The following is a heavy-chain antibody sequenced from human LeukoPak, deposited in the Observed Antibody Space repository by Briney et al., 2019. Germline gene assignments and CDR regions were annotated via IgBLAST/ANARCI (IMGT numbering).Heavy chain of an antibody. CDR1: GGSISSYY. V-gene: IGHV4-59*08. D-gene: IGHD4-17*01. Sequence: PSETLSLTCTVSGGSISSYYWSWIRQPPGKGLEWIGYIYYSGSTYYNPSLKSRVTISVDTSKNQFSLKLSSVTAADTAVYYCARHAGNYGDYPLDYWGQGTLVTVSS. CDR3: ARHAGNYGDYPLDY. J-gene: IGHJ4*02. CDR2: IYYSGST.